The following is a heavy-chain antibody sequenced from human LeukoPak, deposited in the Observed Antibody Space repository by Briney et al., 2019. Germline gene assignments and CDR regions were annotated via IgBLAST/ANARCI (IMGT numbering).Heavy chain of an antibody. CDR2: IYYSGST. V-gene: IGHV4-39*07. Sequence: SSETLSLTCTVSGGSIRSSTDYWGWIRQPPGKELEWIGSIYYSGSTYYNPSLKSRVTISVGTSKNQFSVKLSSVTAADTAVYYCARSIRGYSSGWYYFDYWGQGTLITVSS. CDR3: ARSIRGYSSGWYYFDY. CDR1: GGSIRSSTDY. J-gene: IGHJ4*02. D-gene: IGHD6-19*01.